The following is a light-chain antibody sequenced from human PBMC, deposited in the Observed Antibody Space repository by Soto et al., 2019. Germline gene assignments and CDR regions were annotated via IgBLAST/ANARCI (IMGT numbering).Light chain of an antibody. J-gene: IGKJ4*01. CDR2: GAS. CDR1: QSVSSSN. CDR3: QLYGSSPAFT. V-gene: IGKV3-20*01. Sequence: EIVLTQSPGTLSLSPGERATLSCRASQSVSSSNLAWYQQKPGQAPRLLIYGASSRATGIPDSFSGSGSGTDFTLTISRLEPEDFAVYYCQLYGSSPAFTFGGGTKVEIK.